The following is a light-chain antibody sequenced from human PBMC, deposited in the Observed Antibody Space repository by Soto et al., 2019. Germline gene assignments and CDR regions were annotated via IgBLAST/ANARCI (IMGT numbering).Light chain of an antibody. CDR3: TSYTSSNTPLI. V-gene: IGLV2-14*01. J-gene: IGLJ2*01. CDR1: SSDVGGYNY. CDR2: EVN. Sequence: QSALTQPASVSGSPGQSITISCTGTSSDVGGYNYVSWYQQHPGKAPKVMIYEVNNRPSGVSNRFSGSKSGNTASLTISGLQAEYEADYYCTSYTSSNTPLIFGGGTKLTVL.